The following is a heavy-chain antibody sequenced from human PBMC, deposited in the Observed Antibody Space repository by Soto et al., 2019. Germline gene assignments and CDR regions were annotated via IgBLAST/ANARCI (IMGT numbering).Heavy chain of an antibody. J-gene: IGHJ5*02. V-gene: IGHV4-30-2*01. CDR1: GGSISSGGYY. D-gene: IGHD2-21*01. Sequence: QLQLQESGSGLVKPSQTLSLTCAVSGGSISSGGYYWSWIRQPPGKGLEWIGYIYHSGSTYSTPSRKSRVTITVDRFKNQFSLKLSSVTAADTAGYYCPRIPSPWGQGTLVTVSS. CDR3: PRIPSP. CDR2: IYHSGST.